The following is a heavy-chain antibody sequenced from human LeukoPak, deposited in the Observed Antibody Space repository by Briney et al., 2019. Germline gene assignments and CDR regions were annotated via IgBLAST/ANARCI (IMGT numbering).Heavy chain of an antibody. J-gene: IGHJ4*02. Sequence: SETLSPTCAVYGGSFSGYYWSWIRQPPGKGLEWIGEINHSGSTNYNPSLKSRVTISVDTSKNQFSLKLSSVAAADTAVYYCARGRNHPKYYDILTGYWTADYWGQGTLVTVSS. CDR3: ARGRNHPKYYDILTGYWTADY. V-gene: IGHV4-34*01. CDR1: GGSFSGYY. CDR2: INHSGST. D-gene: IGHD3-9*01.